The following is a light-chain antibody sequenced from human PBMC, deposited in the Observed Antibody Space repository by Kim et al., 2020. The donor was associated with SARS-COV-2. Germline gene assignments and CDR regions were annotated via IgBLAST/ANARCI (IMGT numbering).Light chain of an antibody. V-gene: IGKV1-39*01. CDR3: QQSYSTPYT. CDR2: AAS. J-gene: IGKJ2*01. Sequence: SASVGDRVTITCRASQSISSYLNWYQQKPGNAPKLLIYAASSLQSGVPSRFSGSGSGTEFTLTISSLQPEDFATYYCQQSYSTPYTFGQGTKLEI. CDR1: QSISSY.